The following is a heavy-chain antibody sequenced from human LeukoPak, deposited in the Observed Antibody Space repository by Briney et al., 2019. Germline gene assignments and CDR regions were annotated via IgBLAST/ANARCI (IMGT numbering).Heavy chain of an antibody. CDR1: GFSFRTYA. V-gene: IGHV3-64*01. CDR2: ISSTGGST. CDR3: ARDPTADYDFWNGYFFDY. J-gene: IGHJ4*02. D-gene: IGHD3-3*01. Sequence: PGGSLRLSCGASGFSFRTYAMHWVRQAPGRGLEYVSAISSTGGSTYYAKSVKGRFIISRDNSKNTLYLQMGSLRAEDMAVYYCARDPTADYDFWNGYFFDYWGQGTLVTVSS.